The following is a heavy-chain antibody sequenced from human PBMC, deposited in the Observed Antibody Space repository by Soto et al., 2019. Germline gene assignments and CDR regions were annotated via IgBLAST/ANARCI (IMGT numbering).Heavy chain of an antibody. CDR2: ISGGSSYI. V-gene: IGHV3-21*06. Sequence: PGGSLRLSCVTSGFTFSDYNMNWVRQAPGKGLEWVASISGGSSYIYNAESVKGRFTISRDNAKNSLYLEMNSLRAEDTAVYYCSRDSGCRSASCFFPSHFWGQGTTVTVSS. D-gene: IGHD2-15*01. J-gene: IGHJ6*02. CDR1: GFTFSDYN. CDR3: SRDSGCRSASCFFPSHF.